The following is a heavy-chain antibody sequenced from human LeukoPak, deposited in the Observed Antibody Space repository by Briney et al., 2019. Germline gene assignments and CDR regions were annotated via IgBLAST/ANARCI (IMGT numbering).Heavy chain of an antibody. Sequence: SVKVSCKASGGTFSSYAISWVRQAPGQGLEWMGRIIPIFGTANYAQKFQGRVTITTDESTSTAYMELSSLRSEDTAVYYCARAFRGGKAGAKLLPAEYFFDYGGQGTLVTVS. CDR3: ARAFRGGKAGAKLLPAEYFFDY. V-gene: IGHV1-69*05. J-gene: IGHJ4*02. CDR1: GGTFSSYA. CDR2: IIPIFGTA. D-gene: IGHD6-19*01.